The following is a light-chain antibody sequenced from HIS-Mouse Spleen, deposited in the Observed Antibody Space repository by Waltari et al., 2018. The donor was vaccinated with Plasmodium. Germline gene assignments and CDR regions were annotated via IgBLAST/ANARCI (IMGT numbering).Light chain of an antibody. CDR3: QQYNNWLFT. V-gene: IGKV3-15*01. Sequence: EIVMTQSPATLSVSPGERATLSCRASQSVSSNLAWYQQKPGQAPRLLIYGASTRATGIPAWFSGIWSGTEFTLTISSLQSEDFAVYYCQQYNNWLFTFGPGTKVDIK. CDR1: QSVSSN. J-gene: IGKJ3*01. CDR2: GAS.